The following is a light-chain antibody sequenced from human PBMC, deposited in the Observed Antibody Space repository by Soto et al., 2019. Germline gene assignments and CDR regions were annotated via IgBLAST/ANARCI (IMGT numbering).Light chain of an antibody. CDR3: QQYGSSPGT. CDR1: QSVSSSF. J-gene: IGKJ2*02. Sequence: IVLTQAPGTLSLSPGERATLSCRARQSVSSSFLAWYQQKPGQAPRLLIYGASNRATGIPDRFSGSGSGTDFTLIISRLEPEDFAVYYCQQYGSSPGTFGQGTKLEIK. V-gene: IGKV3-20*01. CDR2: GAS.